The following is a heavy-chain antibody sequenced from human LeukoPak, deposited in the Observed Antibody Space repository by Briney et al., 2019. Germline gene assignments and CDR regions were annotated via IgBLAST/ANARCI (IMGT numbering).Heavy chain of an antibody. J-gene: IGHJ5*02. Sequence: ASVKVSCKPSGYSFSDYYIHWVRQAPGQGLEWMGWINPKGSGRNYALKFQGRVTMTKDTSTSTAYLELSSLRSDDTAVYYCARDSAVVAAALWFDPWGQGTLVTVSS. CDR2: INPKGSGR. CDR3: ARDSAVVAAALWFDP. V-gene: IGHV1-2*07. CDR1: GYSFSDYY. D-gene: IGHD2-15*01.